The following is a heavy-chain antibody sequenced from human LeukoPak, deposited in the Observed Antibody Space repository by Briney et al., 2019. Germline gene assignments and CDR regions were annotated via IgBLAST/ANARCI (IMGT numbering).Heavy chain of an antibody. Sequence: SETLSLTCSGSGGSINNSSHYWSWIRHHPEKGLEWIGYIFHSGHTSYNPSLQERLSISIDTSQNHFSLNLASVTAADTAVYYCARFPRVANRWYFDLWGRGSLVVVSS. D-gene: IGHD5-12*01. CDR3: ARFPRVANRWYFDL. J-gene: IGHJ2*01. CDR1: GGSINNSSHY. V-gene: IGHV4-31*03. CDR2: IFHSGHT.